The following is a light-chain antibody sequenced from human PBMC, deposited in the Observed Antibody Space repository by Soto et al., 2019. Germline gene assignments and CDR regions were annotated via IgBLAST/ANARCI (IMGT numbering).Light chain of an antibody. CDR1: QSVSSSY. J-gene: IGKJ3*01. V-gene: IGKV3-20*01. CDR3: QQFGSSPLFT. Sequence: EIVLTQSPGTLSLSPGERATLSCRASQSVSSSYIAWYQQKPGQAPRLLIYGASSRATGIPDRFSGSGSGTDFILTISILEPEDFAVYYCQQFGSSPLFTFGPGTKVDIK. CDR2: GAS.